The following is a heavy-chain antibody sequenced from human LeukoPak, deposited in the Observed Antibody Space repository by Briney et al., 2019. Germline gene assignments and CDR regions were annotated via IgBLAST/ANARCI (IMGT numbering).Heavy chain of an antibody. Sequence: GGSLRLSCAASGFTFSSYAMSWVRQAPGKGLEWVSAITGGGDSTYYADSVKGRFTISRDNSKNTLYLQMNSLRAEDTAVYYCARESQSGGEVDYWGQGTLVTVSS. D-gene: IGHD3-10*01. CDR1: GFTFSSYA. V-gene: IGHV3-23*01. CDR3: ARESQSGGEVDY. CDR2: ITGGGDST. J-gene: IGHJ4*02.